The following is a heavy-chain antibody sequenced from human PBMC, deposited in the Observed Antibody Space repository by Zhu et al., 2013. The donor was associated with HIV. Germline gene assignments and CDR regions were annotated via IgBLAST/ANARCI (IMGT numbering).Heavy chain of an antibody. V-gene: IGHV1-69*01. CDR2: IIPIFGTA. Sequence: QVQLVQSGAEVKKPGSSVKVSCKASGGTFSSYAISWVRQAPGQGLEWMGGIIPIFGTANYAQKFQGRVTITADESTSTAYMELSSLRSEDTAVYYCARDHGYCSSTSCYDYYYGMDVWGQGTTVTVSS. J-gene: IGHJ6*02. CDR3: ARDHGYCSSTSCYDYYYGMDV. CDR1: GGTFSSYA. D-gene: IGHD2-2*01.